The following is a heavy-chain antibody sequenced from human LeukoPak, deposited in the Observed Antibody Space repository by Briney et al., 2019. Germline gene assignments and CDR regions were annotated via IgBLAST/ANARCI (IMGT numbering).Heavy chain of an antibody. D-gene: IGHD6-13*01. CDR2: FDPEDGET. CDR1: GYTLTELS. V-gene: IGHV1-24*01. Sequence: ASVKVSCKVSGYTLTELSMHWVRQAPGKGLEWMGGFDPEDGETIYAQKFQGRVTMTEDTSTDTAYMELSSLRSEDTAVYYCATTTGGSSSWYAAFDYWGQGTLVTVSS. J-gene: IGHJ4*02. CDR3: ATTTGGSSSWYAAFDY.